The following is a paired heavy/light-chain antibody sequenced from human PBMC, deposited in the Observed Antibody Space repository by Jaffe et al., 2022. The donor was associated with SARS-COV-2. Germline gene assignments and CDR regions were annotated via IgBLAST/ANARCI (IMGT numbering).Heavy chain of an antibody. CDR2: IYKSGST. D-gene: IGHD1-26*01. J-gene: IGHJ2*01. Sequence: QVQLQESGPGLVKPSQTLSLTCTVSGGSISSATYYWNWIRQPAGKGLEWIGRIYKSGSTNYNPSLQGRVTMSLDTSKNQFSLRLTSVSAADTAVYYCARDTYDGSPPGYFDLWGRGSLVTVSS. CDR1: GGSISSATYY. CDR3: ARDTYDGSPPGYFDL. V-gene: IGHV4-61*02.
Light chain of an antibody. J-gene: IGKJ4*01. CDR2: DAS. Sequence: DIQMTQSPSSLSASVGDRVTITCQASQDISNHLNWYQQKPGNAPEVLIYDASNLETGVPSGFSGSGSGTDFTFTITSLQPEDIATYYCQQYDVLPLTFGGGTKVEIK. CDR3: QQYDVLPLT. CDR1: QDISNH. V-gene: IGKV1-33*01.